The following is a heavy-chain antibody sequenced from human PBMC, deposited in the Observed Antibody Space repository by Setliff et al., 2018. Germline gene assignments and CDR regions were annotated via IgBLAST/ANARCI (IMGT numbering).Heavy chain of an antibody. V-gene: IGHV4-39*07. D-gene: IGHD3-10*01. CDR1: GGSISSGDYY. CDR2: IFLSGNT. J-gene: IGHJ4*02. Sequence: SETLSLTCTVSGGSISSGDYYWSWIRQPPGKGLEWIGSIFLSGNTYSNPSLKSRITISVDTSNNQFSLRLSSVTAADTAVYYCARRAISGSESENYFEYWGQGILVTVSS. CDR3: ARRAISGSESENYFEY.